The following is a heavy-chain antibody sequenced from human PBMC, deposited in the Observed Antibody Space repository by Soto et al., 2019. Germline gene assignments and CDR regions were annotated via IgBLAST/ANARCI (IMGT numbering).Heavy chain of an antibody. D-gene: IGHD5-18*01. CDR2: ISWNSGNI. J-gene: IGHJ4*02. V-gene: IGHV3-9*01. Sequence: PGGSQRHFCSASGFTFDDYALYLVRQVLGKGLEWVSSISWNSGNIGYADSVKGRFTTSRDNAENSLYLQMNSLRPEDTALYYCVRSKGGYSYGTPFDYWGQGT. CDR3: VRSKGGYSYGTPFDY. CDR1: GFTFDDYA.